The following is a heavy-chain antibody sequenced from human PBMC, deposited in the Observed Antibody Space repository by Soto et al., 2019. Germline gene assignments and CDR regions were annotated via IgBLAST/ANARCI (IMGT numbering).Heavy chain of an antibody. D-gene: IGHD1-20*01. J-gene: IGHJ5*02. CDR3: ARDAYNPLGFDP. CDR1: GGSISSGGYY. CDR2: IYYSGST. V-gene: IGHV4-31*03. Sequence: SETLSLTCTVSGGSISSGGYYWSWIRQHPGKGLEWIGYIYYSGSTYYNPSLKSRVTISVDTSKNQFSLKLSSVTAADTAVYYCARDAYNPLGFDPWGQGTLVTVSS.